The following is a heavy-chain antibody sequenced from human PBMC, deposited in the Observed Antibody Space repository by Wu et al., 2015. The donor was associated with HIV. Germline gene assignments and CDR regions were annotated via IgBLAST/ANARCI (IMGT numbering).Heavy chain of an antibody. J-gene: IGHJ5*01. Sequence: QVQLVQSGAEVKKPGSSVKVSCEASGGTFGTYDINWVRQAPGQGLEWMGSITPTFATVNYIQKYAQNFQGRVTITADESTSTVYMELNSLRSEDTAVYYCASLWGYSSVDSWGQGTLVTVSS. V-gene: IGHV1-69*13. CDR1: GGTFGTYD. CDR2: ITPTFATV. CDR3: ASLWGYSSVDS. D-gene: IGHD2-15*01.